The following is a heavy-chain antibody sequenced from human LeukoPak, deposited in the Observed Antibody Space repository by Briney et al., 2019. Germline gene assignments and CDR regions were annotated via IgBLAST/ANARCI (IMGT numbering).Heavy chain of an antibody. V-gene: IGHV4-4*07. CDR2: IYTSGST. D-gene: IGHD3-22*01. J-gene: IGHJ4*02. Sequence: SETLSLTCTVSGGSISSYYWSWIRQPAGKGLEWIGRIYTSGSTNYNPSLKSRVTMSVDTSKNQFSLKLSSVTAADTAVYYCARSEYYYDSSGYYHHYFDYWGQGTLVTVSS. CDR3: ARSEYYYDSSGYYHHYFDY. CDR1: GGSISSYY.